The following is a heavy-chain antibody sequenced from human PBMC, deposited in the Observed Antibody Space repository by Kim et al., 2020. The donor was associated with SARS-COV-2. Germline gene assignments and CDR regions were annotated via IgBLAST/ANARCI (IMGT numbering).Heavy chain of an antibody. J-gene: IGHJ6*02. V-gene: IGHV3-11*01. Sequence: GGSLRLSCAASGFNLSDYYMSWIRQAPGKGLEWVSYVSSSGNTIYSADSVKGRFTISRDNAKNSLYLQMNSLRGEDTAVYYCARDMGSGKYYTGYYQYYGMDVWGRGTNVTVS. CDR3: ARDMGSGKYYTGYYQYYGMDV. CDR2: VSSSGNTI. CDR1: GFNLSDYY. D-gene: IGHD3-10*01.